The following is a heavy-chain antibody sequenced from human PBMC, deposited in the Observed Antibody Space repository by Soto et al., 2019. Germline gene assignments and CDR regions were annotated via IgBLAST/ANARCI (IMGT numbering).Heavy chain of an antibody. CDR2: ISYSGST. Sequence: SETLSLTCTVSGGSISSFDWNWIRQSPGKGLEWIGYISYSGSTNYNPSLKSRVTISVDTSKNQFSLKLSSVTAADTAVYYCERRYGGTFDYWGQGTLVTVSS. J-gene: IGHJ4*02. CDR3: ERRYGGTFDY. V-gene: IGHV4-59*08. D-gene: IGHD2-15*01. CDR1: GGSISSFD.